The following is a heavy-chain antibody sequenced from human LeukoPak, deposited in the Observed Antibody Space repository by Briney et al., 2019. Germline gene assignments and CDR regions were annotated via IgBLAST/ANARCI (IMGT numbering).Heavy chain of an antibody. J-gene: IGHJ4*02. CDR2: VNDVSNDI. V-gene: IGHV3-21*05. D-gene: IGHD2-2*01. CDR1: EFTFSLYA. Sequence: GGSLRLSCAASEFTFSLYAMTWVRQAPGKGLEWLSYVNDVSNDIQYADSVKDRFPISRDNVKHHLYLQIKSLRAEDTAVYYCARDTYQPVLIGWWGQGTLVAVSS. CDR3: ARDTYQPVLIGW.